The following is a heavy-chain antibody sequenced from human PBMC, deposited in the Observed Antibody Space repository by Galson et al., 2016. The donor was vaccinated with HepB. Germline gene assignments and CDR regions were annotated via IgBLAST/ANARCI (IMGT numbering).Heavy chain of an antibody. CDR3: AKDQQYSRSYAFWSGYRPAPFYD. CDR2: ISYDGSNK. Sequence: SLRLSCAVSGFTFSSYGMHWVRQAPGKGLEWVAVISYDGSNKYYADSVKGRFTISRDNSKNTLYLQMNNLRAEDTAVYYCAKDQQYSRSYAFWSGYRPAPFYDWGQGTLVTVSS. CDR1: GFTFSSYG. J-gene: IGHJ4*02. V-gene: IGHV3-30*18. D-gene: IGHD3-3*01.